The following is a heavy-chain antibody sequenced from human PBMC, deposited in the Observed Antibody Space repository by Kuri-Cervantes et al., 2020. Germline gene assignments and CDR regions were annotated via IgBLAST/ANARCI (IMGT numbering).Heavy chain of an antibody. V-gene: IGHV3-21*03. J-gene: IGHJ3*02. CDR1: GFTFSSYS. CDR3: ARGRTYYYDSSGYDYVVPFDI. Sequence: GESLKISCAASGFTFSSYSLNWVRQAPGKGLEWVSYISSSSSYIFYADSVKGRFTISRDNAKNSLYLQMNSLRAEDTAVYYCARGRTYYYDSSGYDYVVPFDIWGQGTMVTVSS. D-gene: IGHD3-22*01. CDR2: ISSSSSYI.